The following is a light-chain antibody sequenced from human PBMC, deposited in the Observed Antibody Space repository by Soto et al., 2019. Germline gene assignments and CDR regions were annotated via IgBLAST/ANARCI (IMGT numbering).Light chain of an antibody. CDR2: GAS. CDR3: QQYGSWT. Sequence: EIVLTQSPGTLSLSPGERATLSCRASQSVSSSYLAWYQQKPGPAPRLLIYGASSRATGIPDRFSGSGSGTDLTLAISRLEPEDFAVYYCQQYGSWTFGQGTKVEIK. CDR1: QSVSSSY. V-gene: IGKV3-20*01. J-gene: IGKJ1*01.